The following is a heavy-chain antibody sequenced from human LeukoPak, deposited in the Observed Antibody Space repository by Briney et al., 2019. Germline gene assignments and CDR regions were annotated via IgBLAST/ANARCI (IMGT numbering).Heavy chain of an antibody. D-gene: IGHD4-17*01. CDR1: GGSISSGGYS. V-gene: IGHV4-30-2*01. J-gene: IGHJ4*02. CDR3: ARDGENGDLYY. Sequence: KPSQTLSLTCAVSGGSISSGGYSWGWIRQPPGKGLEWIGYIYHSGSTYYNPSLKSRVTISVDRSKNQFSLKLSSVTAADTAVYYCARDGENGDLYYWGQGTLVTVSS. CDR2: IYHSGST.